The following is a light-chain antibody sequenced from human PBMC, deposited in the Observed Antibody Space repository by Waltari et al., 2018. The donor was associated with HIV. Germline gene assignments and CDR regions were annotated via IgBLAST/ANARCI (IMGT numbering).Light chain of an antibody. J-gene: IGLJ2*01. V-gene: IGLV7-46*01. Sequence: VVTQEPSLTVSPGDTVTLSCASFRGHVPRRHFPSWFPLKPGQAPRTLIYDLEKRHPLTPGRFSGSLDGGRAILTLSGALPEDEAEYFCLLSYNGVRFFGGGTTLTV. CDR2: DLE. CDR3: LLSYNGVRF. CDR1: RGHVPRRHF.